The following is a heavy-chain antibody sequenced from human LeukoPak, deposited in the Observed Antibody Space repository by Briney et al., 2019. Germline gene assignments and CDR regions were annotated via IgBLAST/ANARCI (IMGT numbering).Heavy chain of an antibody. CDR3: AKEDSGDYATKPFDL. Sequence: GGSLRLSCAASGFTFSRYSMSWVRQAPGKGLEWVSSISSSSSYIYYADSVKGRYTISRDNAKNSLYLQMTSLRAEDTAVYYCAKEDSGDYATKPFDLWGRGTLVTVSS. D-gene: IGHD4-17*01. CDR2: ISSSSSYI. J-gene: IGHJ2*01. V-gene: IGHV3-21*01. CDR1: GFTFSRYS.